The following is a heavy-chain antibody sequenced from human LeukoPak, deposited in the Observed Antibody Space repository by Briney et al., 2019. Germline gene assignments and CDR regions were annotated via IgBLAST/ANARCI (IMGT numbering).Heavy chain of an antibody. D-gene: IGHD3-3*01. V-gene: IGHV4-39*07. CDR1: GGSISSSSYY. Sequence: SETLSLTCTVSGGSISSSSYYWGWIRQPPGKGLEWIGEINHSGSTNYNPSLRSRVTISLDRPKKQFSLKLSSVNVADTAVYYCARGLPRNDFWSGFATYWFDPWGRGTLVTVSS. J-gene: IGHJ5*02. CDR3: ARGLPRNDFWSGFATYWFDP. CDR2: INHSGST.